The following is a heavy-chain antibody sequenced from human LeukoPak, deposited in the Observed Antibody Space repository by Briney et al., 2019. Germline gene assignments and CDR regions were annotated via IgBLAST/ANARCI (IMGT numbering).Heavy chain of an antibody. CDR2: ISSSGSTI. D-gene: IGHD2-15*01. Sequence: PGGSLRLSCAASGFTFSDYYMSWIRQAPGKGLEWVSYISSSGSTIYYADSVKGRFTISRDNAKNSLYLQMNSLRDEDTAVYYCAREGYCSGGSCYSGFYYYGMDVWGQGTTVTVSS. V-gene: IGHV3-11*04. J-gene: IGHJ6*02. CDR3: AREGYCSGGSCYSGFYYYGMDV. CDR1: GFTFSDYY.